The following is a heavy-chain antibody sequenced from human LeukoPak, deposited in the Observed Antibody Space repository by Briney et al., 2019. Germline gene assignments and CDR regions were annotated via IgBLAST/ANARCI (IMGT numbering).Heavy chain of an antibody. V-gene: IGHV3-7*01. CDR3: ARATGRWWYYFDH. D-gene: IGHD2-15*01. CDR2: IKQDGSEK. J-gene: IGHJ4*02. CDR1: GFTFSSYW. Sequence: GGSLRLSCAASGFTFSSYWMSWVRQAPGKGLEWVANIKQDGSEKYYVDSVKGRFTISRDNAKNSLYLQMNSLRAEDTAVYYCARATGRWWYYFDHWGQGTQVTVSS.